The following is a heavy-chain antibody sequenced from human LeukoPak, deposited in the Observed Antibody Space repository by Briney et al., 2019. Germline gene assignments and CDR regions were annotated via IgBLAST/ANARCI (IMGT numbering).Heavy chain of an antibody. Sequence: GSSVKVSCKASGGTFSSYAISWVRQAPGQGLEWMGGIIPIFGTANYAQKFQGRVTITADKSTSTAYMELSSLRSEDTAVYYCAGYDYVWGSYRSQQLDYWSQGTLVTVSS. CDR1: GGTFSSYA. D-gene: IGHD3-16*02. CDR3: AGYDYVWGSYRSQQLDY. CDR2: IIPIFGTA. J-gene: IGHJ4*02. V-gene: IGHV1-69*06.